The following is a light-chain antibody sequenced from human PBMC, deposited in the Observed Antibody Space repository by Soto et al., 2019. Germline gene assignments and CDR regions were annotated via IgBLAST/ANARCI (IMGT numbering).Light chain of an antibody. CDR1: QDVSSW. J-gene: IGKJ4*01. Sequence: DIQVTQSPSSVSASVGDRVTITCRTSQDVSSWLAWYQQQPGKAPELLIYSASTLQTGDPSRFSGSGSGTDFTLTISSLQPEDFATYYCQPANSFPLTFGGGTKVEIK. V-gene: IGKV1-12*01. CDR2: SAS. CDR3: QPANSFPLT.